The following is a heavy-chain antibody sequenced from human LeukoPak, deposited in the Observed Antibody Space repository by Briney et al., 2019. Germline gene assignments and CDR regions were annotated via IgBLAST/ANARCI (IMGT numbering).Heavy chain of an antibody. V-gene: IGHV3-43*01. CDR1: GFTFDDYT. J-gene: IGHJ4*02. Sequence: SGGSLRLSCAASGFTFDDYTMHWVRQAPGKGLEWVSLITWDGGSTYYADSVEGRFTISRDNSKNSLYLQMNSLRTEDTALYYCAKDVQLSGSYVGYFDSWGQGSLVTVSS. CDR3: AKDVQLSGSYVGYFDS. CDR2: ITWDGGST. D-gene: IGHD6-19*01.